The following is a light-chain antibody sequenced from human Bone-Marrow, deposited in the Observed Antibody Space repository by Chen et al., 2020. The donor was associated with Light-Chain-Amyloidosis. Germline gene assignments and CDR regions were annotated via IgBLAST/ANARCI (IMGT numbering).Light chain of an antibody. J-gene: IGLJ2*01. V-gene: IGLV3-25*03. CDR2: RDT. CDR3: QSADSSGTYEVI. Sequence: SYDLTQPPSVSVSPGQKARITCSGDDLPTKYAYWYQQKPGQAPVLVIHRDTERPSGISERFSGSSSGTTATLTISGVQAEDEADYHCQSADSSGTYEVIFGGGTNLTVL. CDR1: DLPTKY.